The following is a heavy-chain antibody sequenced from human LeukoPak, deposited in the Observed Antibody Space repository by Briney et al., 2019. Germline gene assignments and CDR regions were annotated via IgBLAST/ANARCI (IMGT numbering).Heavy chain of an antibody. CDR3: AKWKYSNSGIDDY. V-gene: IGHV3-30-3*02. J-gene: IGHJ4*02. CDR1: GFTFSSYA. D-gene: IGHD6-6*01. Sequence: GGSLRLSRAASGFTFSSYAMHWVRQAPGKGLECVAVISYDGSNKYYADSVKGRFTISRDNSKNMLYLQMNSLRAEDTAVYYCAKWKYSNSGIDDYWGQGTLVTVSS. CDR2: ISYDGSNK.